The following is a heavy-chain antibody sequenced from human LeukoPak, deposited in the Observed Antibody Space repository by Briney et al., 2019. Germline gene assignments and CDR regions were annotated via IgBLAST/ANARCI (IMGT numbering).Heavy chain of an antibody. Sequence: SETLSLTCAVYGGSFSGYYWSWIRQPPGKGLEWIGEINHSGSTNYNPSLKSRVTISVDTSKNQFSLKLSSVTAADTAVYYCAKDIAALPYYYYYYGMDVWGQGTTVTVSS. CDR3: AKDIAALPYYYYYYGMDV. D-gene: IGHD6-13*01. CDR1: GGSFSGYY. V-gene: IGHV4-34*01. J-gene: IGHJ6*02. CDR2: INHSGST.